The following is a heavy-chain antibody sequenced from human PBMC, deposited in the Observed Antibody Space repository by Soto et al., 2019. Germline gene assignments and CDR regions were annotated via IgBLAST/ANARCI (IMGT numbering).Heavy chain of an antibody. D-gene: IGHD6-13*01. CDR2: ISGSGSGP. V-gene: IGHV3-23*01. Sequence: EVLLLESGGGLVQPGGSLRLSCAASGFTFSNYDMGWVRQAPGKGLELVSFISGSGSGPYYADSVKGLFTISRDNAENTLYLQMNSLRVEDPAVYYCAKLQSWRALDYWGQGTLVTVSS. CDR1: GFTFSNYD. CDR3: AKLQSWRALDY. J-gene: IGHJ4*02.